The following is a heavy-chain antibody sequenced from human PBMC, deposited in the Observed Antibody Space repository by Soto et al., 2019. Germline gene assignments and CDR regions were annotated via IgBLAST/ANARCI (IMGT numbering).Heavy chain of an antibody. CDR2: IIPLFGTT. CDR3: ARAHGSSWYNWFDP. V-gene: IGHV1-69*13. Sequence: SVKVSCKASGGTFSSYAISWVRQAPGRGLEWMGGIIPLFGTTNYAQKFRGRVTVTADESTSTVYMEVRSLRFEDTAVSYCARAHGSSWYNWFDPWGQGTLVTVSS. J-gene: IGHJ5*02. D-gene: IGHD6-13*01. CDR1: GGTFSSYA.